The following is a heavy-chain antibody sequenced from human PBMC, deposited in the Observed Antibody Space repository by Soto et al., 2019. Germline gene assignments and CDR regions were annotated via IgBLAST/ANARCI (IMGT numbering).Heavy chain of an antibody. J-gene: IGHJ3*02. D-gene: IGHD2-21*02. CDR2: IFPGDSDT. CDR1: GYSFSSDW. Sequence: GESLKISCKASGYSFSSDWIGWLRQMAGNGLEWMGVIFPGDSDTRYSPSFQGRFTMTTDTSTSTAYMELRSLRSDDTAVYYCARGPTVGDIWGQGTMVTVSS. V-gene: IGHV5-51*01. CDR3: ARGPTVGDI.